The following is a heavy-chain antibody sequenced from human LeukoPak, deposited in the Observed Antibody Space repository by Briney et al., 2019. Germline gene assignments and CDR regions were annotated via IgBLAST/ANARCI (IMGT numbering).Heavy chain of an antibody. CDR1: GYTFTTYA. CDR2: ISTYNGHT. Sequence: ASVKVSCKASGYTFTTYALNWVRQAPGQGLEWLGLISTYNGHTMYAQKVQGRVTLTMDTSTSTAYLELSSLRFDDTAIYYCARDLRATLITGSGYWGQGTLVTVSS. CDR3: ARDLRATLITGSGY. J-gene: IGHJ4*02. D-gene: IGHD3-9*01. V-gene: IGHV1-18*01.